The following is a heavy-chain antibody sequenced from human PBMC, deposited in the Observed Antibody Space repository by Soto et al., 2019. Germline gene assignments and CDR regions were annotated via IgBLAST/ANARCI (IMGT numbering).Heavy chain of an antibody. V-gene: IGHV3-23*01. Sequence: VWSLRLSCAASGFTFTTYALSWVRQAPGKGLEWVSAISGSGGNTYYGDSVKGRFTISRDNSKNTLFLQMTSLRAEDMAVYYCAKSAGSGWYRPTFDYWGQGTLVTASS. CDR2: ISGSGGNT. CDR3: AKSAGSGWYRPTFDY. D-gene: IGHD6-19*01. J-gene: IGHJ4*02. CDR1: GFTFTTYA.